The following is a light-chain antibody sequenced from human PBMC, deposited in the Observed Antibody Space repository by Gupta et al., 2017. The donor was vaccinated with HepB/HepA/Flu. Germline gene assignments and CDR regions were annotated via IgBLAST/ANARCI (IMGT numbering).Light chain of an antibody. Sequence: DTHMTQSPSTLSASVGDRVPITCRASQSISTWLAWYQQKPGKVPKLLIYKASSLETGVPSRFSGSGSGTEFTLTISSLQPDDFATYYCQQYNDYSTTFGQGSKLEIK. J-gene: IGKJ2*01. CDR1: QSISTW. CDR3: QQYNDYSTT. V-gene: IGKV1-5*03. CDR2: KAS.